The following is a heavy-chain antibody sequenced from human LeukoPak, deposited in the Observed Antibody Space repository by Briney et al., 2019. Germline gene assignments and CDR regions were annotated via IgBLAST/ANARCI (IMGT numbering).Heavy chain of an antibody. CDR3: ARVGVATSFDY. CDR1: VGSISSYY. CDR2: IYTSGST. J-gene: IGHJ4*02. D-gene: IGHD5-12*01. V-gene: IGHV4-4*07. Sequence: SETLSLTCTVSVGSISSYYWSWIRQPAGEGLEWIGRIYTSGSTNYNPSLKSRVTMSVDTSKNQFSLKLRSVTAADTAVYYCARVGVATSFDYWGQGTLVTVSS.